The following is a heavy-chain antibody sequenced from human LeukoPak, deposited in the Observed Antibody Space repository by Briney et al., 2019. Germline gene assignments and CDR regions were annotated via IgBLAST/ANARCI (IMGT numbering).Heavy chain of an antibody. D-gene: IGHD4-11*01. CDR2: ITSSGSGG. CDR1: GFTFSNHY. J-gene: IGHJ4*02. V-gene: IGHV3-11*01. CDR3: ARDGDTTSKVDY. Sequence: GGSLRLSCAASGFTFSNHYMSWIRQAPGKGLEWVSYITSSGSGGFYADSVKGRFTISRDNAKNSLYLQMNSLRVEDTAVYYCARDGDTTSKVDYLGQGTLVTVSS.